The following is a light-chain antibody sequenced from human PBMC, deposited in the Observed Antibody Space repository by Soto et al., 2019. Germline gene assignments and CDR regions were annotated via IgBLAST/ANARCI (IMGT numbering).Light chain of an antibody. Sequence: DIQLTQSPYTLSASVGDRVILTCLASQSISSWLAWYQLKPAKAPKLLIYGASSLGSGVPSRFSVSGSGTDFALTISSLQPDDFAPSYDQPYKSSSTFDKGTKLEIK. V-gene: IGKV1-5*01. CDR3: QPYKSSST. CDR2: GAS. CDR1: QSISSW. J-gene: IGKJ2*01.